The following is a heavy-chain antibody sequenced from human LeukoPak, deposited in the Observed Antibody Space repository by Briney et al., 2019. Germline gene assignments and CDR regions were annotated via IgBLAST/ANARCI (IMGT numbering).Heavy chain of an antibody. CDR1: GYTLTELS. J-gene: IGHJ3*02. CDR3: ARTPGRSGGEDAFDI. Sequence: ASVKVSCKVSGYTLTELSMHWVRQAPGKGLEWMGGFDPEDGETIYAQKFQGRVTMIEDTSTDTAYMELSSLRSEDTAVYYCARTPGRSGGEDAFDIWGQGTMVTVSS. D-gene: IGHD2-21*01. CDR2: FDPEDGET. V-gene: IGHV1-24*01.